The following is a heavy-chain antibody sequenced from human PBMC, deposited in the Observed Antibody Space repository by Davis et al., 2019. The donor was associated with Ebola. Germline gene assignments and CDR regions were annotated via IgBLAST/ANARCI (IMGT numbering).Heavy chain of an antibody. D-gene: IGHD3-22*01. Sequence: SETLSLTCTVSGGSISSYYWSWIRQPPGKGLEWIGEINNSGSTNYNPSLKSRVTMSVDTSKNQFSLNLSAVTAADTAVYYCARAGYYYDSSGYFRLDYWGQGTLVTVST. V-gene: IGHV4-34*01. CDR1: GGSISSYY. CDR2: INNSGST. J-gene: IGHJ4*02. CDR3: ARAGYYYDSSGYFRLDY.